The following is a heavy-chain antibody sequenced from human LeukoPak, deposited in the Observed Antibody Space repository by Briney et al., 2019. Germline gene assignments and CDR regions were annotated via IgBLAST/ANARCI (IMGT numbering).Heavy chain of an antibody. Sequence: SETLSLTCTVSGGSISSYYWSWIRQPAGKGLEWIGRIYTSGSTNYNPSLESRVTMSVDTSENRFSLKLSSVTAADTAVYYCARDAGRYYDSSGYRDALDIWGQGTMVTVSS. CDR1: GGSISSYY. CDR2: IYTSGST. CDR3: ARDAGRYYDSSGYRDALDI. D-gene: IGHD3-22*01. V-gene: IGHV4-4*07. J-gene: IGHJ3*02.